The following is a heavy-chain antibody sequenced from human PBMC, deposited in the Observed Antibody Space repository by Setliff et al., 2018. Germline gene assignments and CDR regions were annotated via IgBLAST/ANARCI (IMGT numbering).Heavy chain of an antibody. CDR1: GYSISSGFS. V-gene: IGHV4-38-2*01. D-gene: IGHD2-21*02. Sequence: PSETLSLTCAVSGYSISSGFSWVWIRQSPGKGLEWIGRILFSGDTCYNPSLNSRVTISRDNSKSTLYLQMNSLRAEDTAVYYCTRGGYSVTANYYGLDVWGQGTTVTVSS. CDR2: ILFSGDT. CDR3: TRGGYSVTANYYGLDV. J-gene: IGHJ6*02.